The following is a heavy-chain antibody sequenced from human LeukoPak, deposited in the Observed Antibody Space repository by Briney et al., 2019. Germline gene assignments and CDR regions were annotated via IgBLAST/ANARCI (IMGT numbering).Heavy chain of an antibody. J-gene: IGHJ6*04. CDR2: ISSSSSYI. Sequence: GGSLRLSCAASGFTFSSYSMNWVRQAPGKGLELVSSISSSSSYIYYADSVKGRFTISRDNAKNSLYLQMNSLRAEDTAVYYCARDTGCSGGSCYGAVFRLYYYYGMDVRGKGTTVTVSS. V-gene: IGHV3-21*01. CDR3: ARDTGCSGGSCYGAVFRLYYYYGMDV. CDR1: GFTFSSYS. D-gene: IGHD2-15*01.